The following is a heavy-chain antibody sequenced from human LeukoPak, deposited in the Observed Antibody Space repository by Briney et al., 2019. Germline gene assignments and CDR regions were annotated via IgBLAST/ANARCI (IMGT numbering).Heavy chain of an antibody. Sequence: GGSLRLSCAASGFTFSSYAMSRVRQAPGKGLEWVSAISGSGGSTYYADSVKGRFTISRDNAKNSLYLQMNSLRAEDTAVYYCAFDRRELPQIYYYSYGMDVWGQGTTVTVSS. D-gene: IGHD1-7*01. V-gene: IGHV3-23*01. CDR1: GFTFSSYA. CDR3: AFDRRELPQIYYYSYGMDV. CDR2: ISGSGGST. J-gene: IGHJ6*02.